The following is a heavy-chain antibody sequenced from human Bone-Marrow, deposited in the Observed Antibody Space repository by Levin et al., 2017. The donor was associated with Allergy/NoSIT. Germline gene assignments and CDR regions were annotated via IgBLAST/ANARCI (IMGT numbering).Heavy chain of an antibody. Sequence: KASETLSLTCTVSGASFNSLNHYWGWIRQPPGKGLEWIGSVYSSGTTYYNPALPSRVTISVDTSSNHFSLKLRSVTAGDTAIYYWARHACRMCGFDPWGQGTLVTVSS. V-gene: IGHV4-39*02. J-gene: IGHJ5*02. CDR1: GASFNSLNHY. CDR3: ARHACRMCGFDP. D-gene: IGHD1-14*01. CDR2: VYSSGTT.